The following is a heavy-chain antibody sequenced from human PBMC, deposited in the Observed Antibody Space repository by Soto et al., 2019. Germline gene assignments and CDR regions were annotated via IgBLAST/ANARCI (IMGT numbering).Heavy chain of an antibody. CDR2: IKQDGSEK. J-gene: IGHJ4*02. V-gene: IGHV3-7*01. D-gene: IGHD2-2*01. CDR3: AKNNRYCSSTNCFVFDY. CDR1: GFTFNNYW. Sequence: EVQLVESGGGLVQPGGSLRLSCAASGFTFNNYWMSWVRQAPGKGLEWVANIKQDGSEKYYVDSVKGRFTISRDNAKNSLYLQMNSLRADDTAVYYCAKNNRYCSSTNCFVFDYWGQGTLVTVSS.